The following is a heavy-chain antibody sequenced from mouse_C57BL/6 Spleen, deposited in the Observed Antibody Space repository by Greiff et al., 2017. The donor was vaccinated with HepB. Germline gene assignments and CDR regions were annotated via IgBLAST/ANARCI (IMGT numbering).Heavy chain of an antibody. CDR1: GYTFTSYW. Sequence: VQLQQPGAELVKPGASVKLSCKASGYTFTSYWMQWVKQRPGQGLEWIGEIDPSDSYTNYNQKFKGKATWTVDTSASTAYMQLSSLPSEDSAVYYCARGGLRRGVDYWGQGTTLTVSS. D-gene: IGHD2-4*01. CDR2: IDPSDSYT. CDR3: ARGGLRRGVDY. J-gene: IGHJ2*01. V-gene: IGHV1-50*01.